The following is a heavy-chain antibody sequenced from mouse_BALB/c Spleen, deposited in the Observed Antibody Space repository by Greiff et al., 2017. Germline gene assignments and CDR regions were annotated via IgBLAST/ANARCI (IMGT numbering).Heavy chain of an antibody. D-gene: IGHD1-1*01. Sequence: QVQLQQPGAELVRPGASVQLSCKASGYTFTSYWINWVKQRPGQGLEWIGNIYPSDSYTNYNQKFKDKATLTVDKSSSTAYMQLSSPTSEDSAVYYCTRRPYEGEFDYWGQGTTLTVAS. CDR1: GYTFTSYW. V-gene: IGHV1-69*02. J-gene: IGHJ2*01. CDR3: TRRPYEGEFDY. CDR2: IYPSDSYT.